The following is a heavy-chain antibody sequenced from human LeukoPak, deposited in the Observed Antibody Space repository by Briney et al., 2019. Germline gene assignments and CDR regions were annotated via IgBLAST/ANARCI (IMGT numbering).Heavy chain of an antibody. CDR3: AKDGPSSGWHYFDY. D-gene: IGHD6-19*01. Sequence: GGSLRLSCAASGFPFRSYGMHWVRQAPGKGLEWVAVISHDGSNKYYADSVKGRFTISRDNSKNTLYLQMNSLRDEDTAVYYCAKDGPSSGWHYFDYWGQGTLVTVSS. V-gene: IGHV3-30*18. J-gene: IGHJ4*02. CDR1: GFPFRSYG. CDR2: ISHDGSNK.